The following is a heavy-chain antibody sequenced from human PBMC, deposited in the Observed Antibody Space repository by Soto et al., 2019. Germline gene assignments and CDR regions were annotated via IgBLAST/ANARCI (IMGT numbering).Heavy chain of an antibody. J-gene: IGHJ4*02. D-gene: IGHD5-18*01. CDR3: AHRPRGYSYHCAY. Sequence: QITLKESGPTLVKPTQTLTLTCTFSGFSLTSRGVGVGWIRQPPGKALEWLALIYWDDDEGYSPSLKSRLTITKDTSKNQVILTMINMDPVDTATYYCAHRPRGYSYHCAYWGQGTLVSVSS. CDR1: GFSLTSRGVG. CDR2: IYWDDDE. V-gene: IGHV2-5*02.